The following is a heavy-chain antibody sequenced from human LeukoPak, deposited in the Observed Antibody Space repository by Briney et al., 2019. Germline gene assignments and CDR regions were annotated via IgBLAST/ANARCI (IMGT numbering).Heavy chain of an antibody. J-gene: IGHJ4*02. CDR3: ARVWGSYDSSGYYLDY. Sequence: ASVKVPCKASGYTFTSYGISWVRQAPGQGLEWMGWISAYNGNTNYAQKLQGRVTMTTDTSTSTAYMELRSLRSDDTAVYYCARVWGSYDSSGYYLDYWGQGTLVTVSS. CDR2: ISAYNGNT. CDR1: GYTFTSYG. D-gene: IGHD3-22*01. V-gene: IGHV1-18*01.